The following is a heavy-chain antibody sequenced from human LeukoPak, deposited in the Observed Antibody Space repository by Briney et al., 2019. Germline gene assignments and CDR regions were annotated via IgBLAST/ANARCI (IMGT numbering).Heavy chain of an antibody. V-gene: IGHV5-10-1*01. J-gene: IGHJ4*02. CDR3: ARYCSSSSCPIDF. CDR1: GYRSTSYS. Sequence: GEPLNISCQGSGYRSTSYSITWVRQMPGKGREWMGRIDPSDSHTNYGPSFQGHVTISADKSTTTAYLQWSSLKASDTAMYYCARYCSSSSCPIDFWGEGTLVTVSS. D-gene: IGHD2-2*01. CDR2: IDPSDSHT.